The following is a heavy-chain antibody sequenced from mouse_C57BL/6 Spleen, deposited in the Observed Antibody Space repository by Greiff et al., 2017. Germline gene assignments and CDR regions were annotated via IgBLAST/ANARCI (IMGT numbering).Heavy chain of an antibody. V-gene: IGHV5-17*01. Sequence: EVKLVESGGGLVKPGGSLKLSCAASGFTFSDYGMHWVRQAPEKGLEWVAYISRGSSNIYYADTVKGRFTISRDNAKNTLFLQMTSLRSEDTAMYYWARACTTVPSYAMDYWGQGTSFTVSS. CDR1: GFTFSDYG. J-gene: IGHJ4*01. CDR2: ISRGSSNI. D-gene: IGHD1-1*01. CDR3: ARACTTVPSYAMDY.